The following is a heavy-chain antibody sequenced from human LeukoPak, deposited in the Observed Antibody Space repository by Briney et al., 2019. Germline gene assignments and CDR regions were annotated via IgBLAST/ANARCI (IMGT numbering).Heavy chain of an antibody. D-gene: IGHD6-19*01. CDR1: GGSISSYY. CDR3: ARDGQAVAGTGNMYNWFDP. J-gene: IGHJ5*02. CDR2: IYYSGST. V-gene: IGHV4-59*01. Sequence: SETLSLTCTVSGGSISSYYWNWIRQPPGKGLEWIGYIYYSGSTNYNPSLKSRVTISVDTSKNQFSLKLSSVTAADTAVYYCARDGQAVAGTGNMYNWFDPWGQGTLVTVSS.